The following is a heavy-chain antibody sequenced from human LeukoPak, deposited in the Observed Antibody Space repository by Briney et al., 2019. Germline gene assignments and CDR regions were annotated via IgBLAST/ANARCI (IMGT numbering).Heavy chain of an antibody. D-gene: IGHD3-22*01. V-gene: IGHV3-23*01. Sequence: GGSLRLSCAASGFTFSSYAMSWVRQAPGKGLEWVSAISGSGGSTYYADSVKGRLTISRDNSKNTLYLQMNSLRAEDTAVYYCXXXXXXXXGYYYILFFDYWGQGTLVTVSP. CDR1: GFTFSSYA. CDR3: XXXXXXXXGYYYILFFDY. CDR2: ISGSGGST. J-gene: IGHJ4*02.